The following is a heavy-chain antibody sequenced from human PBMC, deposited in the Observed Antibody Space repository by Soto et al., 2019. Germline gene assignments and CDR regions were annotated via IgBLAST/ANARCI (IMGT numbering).Heavy chain of an antibody. CDR1: GGSISSYY. J-gene: IGHJ5*02. D-gene: IGHD3-22*01. CDR3: ARMALYYDSSGQHIIWFDP. V-gene: IGHV4-59*01. Sequence: SETLSLTCTVSGGSISSYYCSWIRQPPGKGLEWIGYIYYSGSTNYNPSLKSPVTISVDTSQNQISLTLSSVTPADTAVYYCARMALYYDSSGQHIIWFDPWGQGTLVTVSS. CDR2: IYYSGST.